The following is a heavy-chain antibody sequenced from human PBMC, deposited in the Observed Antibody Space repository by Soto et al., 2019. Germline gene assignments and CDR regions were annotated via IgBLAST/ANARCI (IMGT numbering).Heavy chain of an antibody. V-gene: IGHV4-4*02. CDR3: AGVRQGWSANNCYFDP. CDR1: GGSVRAPDW. J-gene: IGHJ5*01. CDR2: VHISGHS. D-gene: IGHD1-1*01. Sequence: SETLSLTCTLSGGSVRAPDWWNWVRQSPDKGLEWIAEVHISGHSNYNPSLRSRVSVSIDSSKNQFYLNLNSVTAADTAIYYCAGVRQGWSANNCYFDPGGQGTQVTVSS.